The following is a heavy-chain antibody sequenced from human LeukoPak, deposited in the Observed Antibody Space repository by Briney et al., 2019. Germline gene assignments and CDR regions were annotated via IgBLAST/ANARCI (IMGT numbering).Heavy chain of an antibody. CDR3: ARAPPPHIKWDY. CDR1: GYTFTGYY. D-gene: IGHD2-21*01. Sequence: ASVKVSCKASGYTFTGYYMHWVRQAPGPGLEWMGWINPNSGGTNYAQKFQGRVTMTRDTSISTAYMELSRLRSDDTAVYYCARAPPPHIKWDYWGQGTLVTVSS. V-gene: IGHV1-2*02. J-gene: IGHJ4*02. CDR2: INPNSGGT.